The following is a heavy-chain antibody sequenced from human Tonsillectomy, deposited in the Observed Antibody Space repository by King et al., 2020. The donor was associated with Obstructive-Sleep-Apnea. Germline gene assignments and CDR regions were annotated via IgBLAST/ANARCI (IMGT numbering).Heavy chain of an antibody. D-gene: IGHD2-15*01. CDR2: ISWDGGST. V-gene: IGHV3-43*01. CDR1: GFTFDDYT. Sequence: VQLVESGGVVVQPGGSLRLSCVVSGFTFDDYTMHWVRQAPGQGLEWVSLISWDGGSTYYADSVKGRFTISRDNSKNSLYLQMNSLRTEDTALYYCAKDRYCSGGSCYALSDGMDVWGQGTTVTVSS. J-gene: IGHJ6*02. CDR3: AKDRYCSGGSCYALSDGMDV.